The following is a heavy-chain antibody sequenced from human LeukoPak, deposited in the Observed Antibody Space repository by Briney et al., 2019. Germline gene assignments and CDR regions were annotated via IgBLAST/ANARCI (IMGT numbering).Heavy chain of an antibody. Sequence: GGSLRLSCAASGFTFSNYNMNWVRQAPGKGLEWVSVIYSGGNTYYADSVKGRFTISRDNSKNTLYLQMNSLRAEDTAVYYCARKTDSGGQGDYWGPGTLVTVSS. CDR2: IYSGGNT. CDR1: GFTFSNYN. J-gene: IGHJ4*02. D-gene: IGHD3-22*01. CDR3: ARKTDSGGQGDY. V-gene: IGHV3-66*01.